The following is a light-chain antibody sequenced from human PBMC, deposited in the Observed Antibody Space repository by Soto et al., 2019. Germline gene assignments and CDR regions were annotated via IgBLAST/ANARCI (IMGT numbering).Light chain of an antibody. Sequence: EIVLTQSPGTLSLSPGERATLSCRASQSVSNNYLAWYQQKPGQAPMLLIYGASSRATGTPDRFSGSGSGTDLTLTISRLEPEDFAVYYCQQYGGSPETFGQGTKVDIK. CDR2: GAS. CDR3: QQYGGSPET. J-gene: IGKJ1*01. V-gene: IGKV3-20*01. CDR1: QSVSNNY.